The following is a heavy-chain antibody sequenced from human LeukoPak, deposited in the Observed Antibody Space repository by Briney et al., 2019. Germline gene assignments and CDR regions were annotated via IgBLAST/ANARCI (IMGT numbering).Heavy chain of an antibody. CDR3: AKNAPGDSYGHYYYYYGMDV. CDR2: IIPIIGIA. CDR1: GGTFSSYA. Sequence: SVKVSCKASGGTFSSYAISRVRQAHGQGLEWMGRIIPIIGIANYAQKFQGRVTITADKSTSTAYMELSSRRSEDTAVYYCAKNAPGDSYGHYYYYYGMDVWGQRTTVTVSS. V-gene: IGHV1-69*04. D-gene: IGHD5-18*01. J-gene: IGHJ6*02.